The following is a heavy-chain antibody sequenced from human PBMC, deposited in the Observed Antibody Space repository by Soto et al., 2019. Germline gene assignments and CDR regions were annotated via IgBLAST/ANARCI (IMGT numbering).Heavy chain of an antibody. CDR1: GFTFSSYG. D-gene: IGHD6-19*01. CDR2: IWYDGSNK. J-gene: IGHJ3*02. Sequence: GGSLRLSCAASGFTFSSYGMHWVRQAPGKGLEWVAVIWYDGSNKYYADSVKGRFTISRDNSKNTLYLQMNSLRAEDTAVYYCARERGASGWDDAFDIWGQGTMVTVS. V-gene: IGHV3-33*01. CDR3: ARERGASGWDDAFDI.